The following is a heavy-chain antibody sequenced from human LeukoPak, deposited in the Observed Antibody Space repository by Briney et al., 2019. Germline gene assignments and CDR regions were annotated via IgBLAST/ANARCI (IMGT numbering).Heavy chain of an antibody. CDR3: ARADYCSSTSCDNWFDP. Sequence: SQTLSLTCTVSGGSISSGGYYWSWIRQHPGKGLEWIGYIYYSGSTYYNPSLKSRVTISVDMSKNQFSLKLSSVTAADTAVYYCARADYCSSTSCDNWFDPWGQGTLVTVFS. V-gene: IGHV4-31*03. CDR2: IYYSGST. D-gene: IGHD2-2*01. J-gene: IGHJ5*02. CDR1: GGSISSGGYY.